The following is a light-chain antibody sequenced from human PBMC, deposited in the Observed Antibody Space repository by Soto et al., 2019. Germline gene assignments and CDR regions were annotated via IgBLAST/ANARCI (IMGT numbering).Light chain of an antibody. CDR3: CSYAGRNTFMV. Sequence: QSALTQPASVSGSPGQSITISCTGSSSDVGTYNLVSWYQHHPGKAPKLMIYEGTKRPSGVSNRFSGSKSGNTASLTISGLQGEDEADYYCCSYAGRNTFMVFGGGTKLTVL. J-gene: IGLJ2*01. CDR1: SSDVGTYNL. V-gene: IGLV2-23*03. CDR2: EGT.